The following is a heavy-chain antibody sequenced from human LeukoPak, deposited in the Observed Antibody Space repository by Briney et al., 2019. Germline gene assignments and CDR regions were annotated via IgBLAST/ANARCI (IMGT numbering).Heavy chain of an antibody. D-gene: IGHD5-18*01. CDR3: AKMAGYTYGYPFDY. Sequence: GGSLRLSCAASGFTFTTYAMSWVRQAPGKGLERVSLISGSGDNRYYADSVKGRFTISRDNSRTTLYLQMNSLRVEDTAVYYCAKMAGYTYGYPFDYWGQGTLVTVSS. CDR1: GFTFTTYA. V-gene: IGHV3-23*01. J-gene: IGHJ4*02. CDR2: ISGSGDNR.